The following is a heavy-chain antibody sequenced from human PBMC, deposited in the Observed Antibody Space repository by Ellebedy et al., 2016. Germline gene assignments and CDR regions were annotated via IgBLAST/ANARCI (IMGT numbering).Heavy chain of an antibody. CDR1: GFSFGDYA. Sequence: GESLKISXTASGFSFGDYAMSWVRQAPGKGLEWVSAISGSGGSTYYADSVKGRFTISRDNSKNTLDLQMNSLRAEDTALYYCARETRGYAGIFDYWGQGTLVTVSS. J-gene: IGHJ4*02. V-gene: IGHV3-23*01. D-gene: IGHD2-15*01. CDR2: ISGSGGST. CDR3: ARETRGYAGIFDY.